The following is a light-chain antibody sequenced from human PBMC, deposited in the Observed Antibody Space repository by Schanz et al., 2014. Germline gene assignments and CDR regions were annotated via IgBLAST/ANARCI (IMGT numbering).Light chain of an antibody. CDR1: HNIRNN. Sequence: IVVTQSPATLSVSPGEGATLSCRASHNIRNNLAWYQQKPGQAPRLLMYDTSTRATGVPARFSGSGSGTEFTLTISSLQSEDFAVYYCQQYNNWPPGTFGQGTKLEIK. V-gene: IGKV3-15*01. J-gene: IGKJ2*02. CDR3: QQYNNWPPGT. CDR2: DTS.